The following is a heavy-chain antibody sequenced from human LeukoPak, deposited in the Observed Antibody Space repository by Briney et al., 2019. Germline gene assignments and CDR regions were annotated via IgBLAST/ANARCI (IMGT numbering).Heavy chain of an antibody. Sequence: GRSLRLSCAASGFTFSSYAIHWARQAPGKGLEWVAVISYDGSKKYYADSVKGRFTISRDNSKNTLYLQMNSLRAEDAAVYYCARDLKGAIGYYGSSGYYPSGTFDIWGQGTMVTVSS. J-gene: IGHJ3*02. CDR2: ISYDGSKK. CDR1: GFTFSSYA. CDR3: ARDLKGAIGYYGSSGYYPSGTFDI. V-gene: IGHV3-30*04. D-gene: IGHD3-22*01.